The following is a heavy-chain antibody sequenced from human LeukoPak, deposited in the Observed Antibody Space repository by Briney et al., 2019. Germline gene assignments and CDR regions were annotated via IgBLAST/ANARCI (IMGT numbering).Heavy chain of an antibody. V-gene: IGHV1-69*13. CDR1: GGTFSSYA. Sequence: SVKVSCKASGGTFSSYAISWVRQAPGQGLEWMGGIIPIFGTANYAQKFQGRVTITADESTSTAYMELSSLRSEDTAAYYCASGGSGSSVYYFDYWGQGTLVTVSS. CDR2: IIPIFGTA. D-gene: IGHD3-10*01. CDR3: ASGGSGSSVYYFDY. J-gene: IGHJ4*02.